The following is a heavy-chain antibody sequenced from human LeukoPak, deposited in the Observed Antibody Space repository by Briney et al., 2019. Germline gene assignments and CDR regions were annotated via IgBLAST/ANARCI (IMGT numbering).Heavy chain of an antibody. D-gene: IGHD3-22*01. V-gene: IGHV3-23*01. CDR2: ISGSGGST. J-gene: IGHJ3*02. CDR3: ANDDYYDSSGQLGAFDI. Sequence: GGSLRLSCAASGFTFSSYAMSWVRQAPGKGLEWISGISGSGGSTCYADSVKGRFTISRDNSKNTLYLQMNSLRVEDTAVYYCANDDYYDSSGQLGAFDIWGQGTMVTVSS. CDR1: GFTFSSYA.